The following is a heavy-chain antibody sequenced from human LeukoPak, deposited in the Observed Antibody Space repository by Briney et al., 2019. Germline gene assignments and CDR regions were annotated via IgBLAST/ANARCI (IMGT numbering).Heavy chain of an antibody. D-gene: IGHD6-13*01. J-gene: IGHJ6*02. CDR2: IWYDGSNK. CDR3: ARDALIAEYGMDV. V-gene: IGHV3-33*01. CDR1: GFTFSSYG. Sequence: GGSLRLSCAASGFTFSSYGMHWVRQAPGKGLEWVAVIWYDGSNKYYADSAKGRFTISRDNSKNTLYLQMNSLRAEDTAVYYCARDALIAEYGMDVWGQGTTVTVSS.